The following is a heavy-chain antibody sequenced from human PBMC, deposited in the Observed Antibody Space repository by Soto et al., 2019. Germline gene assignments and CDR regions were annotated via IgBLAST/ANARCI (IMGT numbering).Heavy chain of an antibody. D-gene: IGHD6-13*01. CDR2: IDPSDSYT. CDR3: ASLQAAAGGTDLTFDS. V-gene: IGHV5-10-1*01. Sequence: EVQLVQSGAEVKKPGESLRISCKGSGYSFTSYWISWVRQMPGKGLEWMGRIDPSDSYTNYSPSFQGHVTISADKSISTAYQQWSSLKASDTAMNYCASLQAAAGGTDLTFDSWGQGTLVTVSS. J-gene: IGHJ4*02. CDR1: GYSFTSYW.